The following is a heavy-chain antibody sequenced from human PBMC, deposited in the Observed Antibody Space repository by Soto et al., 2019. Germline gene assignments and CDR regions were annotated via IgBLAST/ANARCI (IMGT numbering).Heavy chain of an antibody. CDR1: GFTFSSYA. J-gene: IGHJ3*02. V-gene: IGHV3-30-3*01. CDR2: ISYDGNNK. Sequence: QVQVVEFGGGVVQPGRSLRLSCAASGFTFSSYAMHWVRQAPGKGLEWVAVISYDGNNKYYADSVKGRFTISRDNSENPLYLQRYSLRAEATAVYCCARGTGISLRDAFAIWGQGTMVTVSS. CDR3: ARGTGISLRDAFAI. D-gene: IGHD3-10*01.